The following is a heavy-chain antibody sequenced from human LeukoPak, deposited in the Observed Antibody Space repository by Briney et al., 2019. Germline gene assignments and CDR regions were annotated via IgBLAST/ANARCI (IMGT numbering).Heavy chain of an antibody. J-gene: IGHJ6*02. CDR3: ARGTPSSSGWLYYGMDV. Sequence: GGSLRLSCAASGFTLSSYAMHWGRQAPGKGLGWVAVISYDGSNKYYADSVKGRFTISRDNSKNTLYLQMNRLRAEDTAVYYCARGTPSSSGWLYYGMDVWGQGTTVTVSS. CDR2: ISYDGSNK. D-gene: IGHD6-19*01. V-gene: IGHV3-30-3*01. CDR1: GFTLSSYA.